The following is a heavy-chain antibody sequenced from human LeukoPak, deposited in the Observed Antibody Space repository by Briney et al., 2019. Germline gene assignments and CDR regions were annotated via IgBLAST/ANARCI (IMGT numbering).Heavy chain of an antibody. V-gene: IGHV3-30*02. CDR3: AKDSGYSSSWYRNYYYYYYMDV. Sequence: GGSLRLSCAASGFTFSSYGMHWVRQAPGKGLEGVAFIRYDGSNKYYADSVKGRFTISRDNSKNTLYLQMNSLRAEDRRVYYCAKDSGYSSSWYRNYYYYYYMDVWRKGTTVTISS. J-gene: IGHJ6*03. CDR2: IRYDGSNK. CDR1: GFTFSSYG. D-gene: IGHD6-13*01.